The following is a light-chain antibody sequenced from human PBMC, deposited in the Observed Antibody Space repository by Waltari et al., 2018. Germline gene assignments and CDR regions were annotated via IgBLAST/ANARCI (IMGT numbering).Light chain of an antibody. V-gene: IGKV1-9*01. CDR2: AAS. CDR3: QQLNSFPYT. Sequence: DIQLTQSPSFLSASVGDRVTITCRASQGISSYLAWYQQQPGEVPKLLISAASTLQSGVPSRLSGSGSGTEFTLTIRSLQPEDFATYYCQQLNSFPYTFGQGTKLDIK. CDR1: QGISSY. J-gene: IGKJ2*01.